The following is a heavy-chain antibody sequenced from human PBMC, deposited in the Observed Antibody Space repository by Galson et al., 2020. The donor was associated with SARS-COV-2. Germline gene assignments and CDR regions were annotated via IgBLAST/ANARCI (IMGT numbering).Heavy chain of an antibody. Sequence: GGSLILSCAASGFTFGRYWMHWIRQAPGEGLVWVAHINNDGSGTSSAASVKGRFTVSRDNAKNTVDLQMNSLRAEDTAMYYCVRDGEWYFDLWGRGTLVRVSS. CDR1: GFTFGRYW. V-gene: IGHV3-74*01. J-gene: IGHJ2*01. CDR2: INNDGSGT. CDR3: VRDGEWYFDL. D-gene: IGHD4-17*01.